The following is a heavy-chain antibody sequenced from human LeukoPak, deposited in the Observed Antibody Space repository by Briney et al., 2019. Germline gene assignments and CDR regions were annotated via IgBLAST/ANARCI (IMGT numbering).Heavy chain of an antibody. D-gene: IGHD3-3*01. Sequence: SETLSLTCTVSGGSIGSYYWSWIRQPPGKGLEWIGYIYYSGSTNYNPSLKSRVTISVDTSKNQFSLKLSSVTAADTAVYYCARGFWSGYYGLYYYYGMDVWGQGTTVTVSS. V-gene: IGHV4-59*01. CDR3: ARGFWSGYYGLYYYYGMDV. CDR2: IYYSGST. J-gene: IGHJ6*02. CDR1: GGSIGSYY.